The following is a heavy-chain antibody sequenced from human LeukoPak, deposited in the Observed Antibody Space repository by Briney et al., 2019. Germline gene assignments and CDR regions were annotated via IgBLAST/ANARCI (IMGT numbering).Heavy chain of an antibody. D-gene: IGHD3-22*01. CDR1: GYTFTSYG. Sequence: ASVKVSCKASGYTFTSYGISWVRQAPGQGLEWMGWISAYNGNTNYAQKLQGRVTMTTDTSTSTAYMELRSLRSDDTAVYYCARVRGIIGSGYLSGDAFDIWGQGQWSPSLQ. J-gene: IGHJ3*02. V-gene: IGHV1-18*01. CDR2: ISAYNGNT. CDR3: ARVRGIIGSGYLSGDAFDI.